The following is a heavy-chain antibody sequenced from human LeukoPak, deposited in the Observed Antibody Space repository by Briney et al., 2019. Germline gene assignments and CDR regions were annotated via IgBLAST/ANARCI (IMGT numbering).Heavy chain of an antibody. J-gene: IGHJ4*02. CDR2: ISYDGSYK. Sequence: GGSLRLSCAASGFTFTTYGMHWVRQAPGKGLEWVAVISYDGSYKYYVDSVKGRFTISRDNSKNTLYLQMNSLRAEDTAVYYCARDPLLLVATLGYWGQGTLVTVSS. V-gene: IGHV3-30*03. D-gene: IGHD5-12*01. CDR3: ARDPLLLVATLGY. CDR1: GFTFTTYG.